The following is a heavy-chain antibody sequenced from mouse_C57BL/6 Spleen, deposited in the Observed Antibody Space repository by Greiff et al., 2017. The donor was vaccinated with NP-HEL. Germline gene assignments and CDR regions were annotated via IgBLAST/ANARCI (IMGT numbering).Heavy chain of an antibody. CDR2: ISSGGSYT. V-gene: IGHV5-6*01. Sequence: EVKLVESGGDLVKPGGSLKLSCAASGFTFSSYGMSWVRQTPDKRLEWVATISSGGSYTYYPDSVKGRFTISRDNAKNTLYLQMSSVKSEDTAMYYCARLYGNDAYWYFGVWGTGTTVTVSS. CDR1: GFTFSSYG. J-gene: IGHJ1*03. D-gene: IGHD2-2*01. CDR3: ARLYGNDAYWYFGV.